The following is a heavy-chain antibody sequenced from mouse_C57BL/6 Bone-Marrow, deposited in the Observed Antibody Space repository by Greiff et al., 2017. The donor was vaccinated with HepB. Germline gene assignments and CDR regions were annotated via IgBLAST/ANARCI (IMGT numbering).Heavy chain of an antibody. Sequence: QVTLKESGPGILQPSQTLSLTCSFSGFSLSTFGLGVGWIRQPPGNGLEWLAYIWWDDNKYYNPDLKSRLTISKDTSKNQVFLKIANVDTADTATYSCARIPNYYDSSPSYWYFDVCGTGTTVTVSS. CDR2: IWWDDNK. J-gene: IGHJ1*03. V-gene: IGHV8-8*01. CDR3: ARIPNYYDSSPSYWYFDV. CDR1: GFSLSTFGLG. D-gene: IGHD1-1*01.